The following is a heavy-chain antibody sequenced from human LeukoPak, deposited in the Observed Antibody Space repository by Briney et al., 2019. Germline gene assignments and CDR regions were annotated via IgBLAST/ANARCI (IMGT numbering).Heavy chain of an antibody. CDR1: GYTFSGYY. J-gene: IGHJ4*02. Sequence: ASVKVSCKASGYTFSGYYIHWVRQAPGQGLEWMGRINPSNDDTNYSQKFQGRVTVTRDTSISTAYMELSSLRSDDTALYYCAREGSGTFQGLDYWGQGTLVTVSS. D-gene: IGHD1-26*01. CDR2: INPSNDDT. CDR3: AREGSGTFQGLDY. V-gene: IGHV1-2*06.